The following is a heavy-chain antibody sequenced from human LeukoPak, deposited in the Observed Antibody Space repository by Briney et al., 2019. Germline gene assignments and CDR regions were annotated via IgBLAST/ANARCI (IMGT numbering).Heavy chain of an antibody. CDR2: IYHSGST. D-gene: IGHD6-19*01. CDR3: ARELHVAGSTFYYYYGMDV. Sequence: SETLSLTCAVSGGSISSSNWWSWVRQPPGKGLEWIGEIYHSGSTNYNPSLKSRVTISVDKSKNQSSLKLSSVTAADTAVYYCARELHVAGSTFYYYYGMDVWGQGTTVTVSS. J-gene: IGHJ6*02. CDR1: GGSISSSNW. V-gene: IGHV4-4*02.